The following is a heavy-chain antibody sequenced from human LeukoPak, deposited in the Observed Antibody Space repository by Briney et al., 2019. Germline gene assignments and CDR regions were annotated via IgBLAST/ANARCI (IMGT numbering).Heavy chain of an antibody. Sequence: APVKVSCKASGYTFTSYDINWVRQATGQGLEWMGWMNPNSDNTGYAQKFQGRATITRNTSISTAYMELSSLRAEDTAVYYCARGSIAAHDAFDIWGQGTMVTVSS. D-gene: IGHD6-6*01. CDR2: MNPNSDNT. CDR1: GYTFTSYD. V-gene: IGHV1-8*03. CDR3: ARGSIAAHDAFDI. J-gene: IGHJ3*02.